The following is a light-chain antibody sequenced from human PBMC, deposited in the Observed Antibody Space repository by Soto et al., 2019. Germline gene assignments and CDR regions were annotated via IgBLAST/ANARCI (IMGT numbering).Light chain of an antibody. CDR1: QSVSSSY. CDR3: QQYGSSPGIT. Sequence: EIVLTQSPGTLSLSPGERATLSCRASQSVSSSYLAWYQQKPGQAPRLLIYGASSRATGIPDRFSGSGSGTDFTLTISSLEPEDFPVYYCQQYGSSPGITFGQGTRLEIK. J-gene: IGKJ5*01. CDR2: GAS. V-gene: IGKV3-20*01.